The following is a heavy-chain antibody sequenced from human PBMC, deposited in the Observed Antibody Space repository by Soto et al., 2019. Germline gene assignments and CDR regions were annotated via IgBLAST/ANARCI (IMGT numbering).Heavy chain of an antibody. CDR2: IYHSGTT. CDR1: GDSIISTNW. D-gene: IGHD6-13*01. V-gene: IGHV4-4*02. J-gene: IGHJ4*02. Sequence: QVQLQESGPGLVKPSGTLSLTCAVSGDSIISTNWWSWVRQPPGKGLEWIGEIYHSGTTNYNPSLKSRVTISVDKSKNQSSLKLISVTAADTAVYDCAKDRGIGAAGFWGQGALVTVSS. CDR3: AKDRGIGAAGF.